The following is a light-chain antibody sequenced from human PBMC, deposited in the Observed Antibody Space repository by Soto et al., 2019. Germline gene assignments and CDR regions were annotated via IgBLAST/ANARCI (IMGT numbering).Light chain of an antibody. V-gene: IGKV1-39*01. Sequence: IQMTQSPSCLSASVGDRVTITCRASQSSSNYLNCYQQKPGKAPKLLIYAASSLQSGVPSRFSGSESRTDSTPSNSSLQPEDFPPYYCQHSYNTLSSSGAGTNVDS. J-gene: IGKJ3*01. CDR2: AAS. CDR3: QHSYNTLSS. CDR1: QSSSNY.